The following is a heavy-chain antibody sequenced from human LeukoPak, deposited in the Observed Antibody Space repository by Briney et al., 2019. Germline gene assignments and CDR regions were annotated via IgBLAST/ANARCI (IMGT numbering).Heavy chain of an antibody. Sequence: GGSLRLSCTASGFTFGDYAMSWVRQAPGKGLEWVGFIRSKAYSGTTEYAASVKGRFTTSRDDSKSIAYLQMNSLNTEDTAVYYCETSGALFDYWGQGTLVTVSS. CDR1: GFTFGDYA. CDR2: IRSKAYSGTT. J-gene: IGHJ4*02. CDR3: ETSGALFDY. D-gene: IGHD2-15*01. V-gene: IGHV3-49*04.